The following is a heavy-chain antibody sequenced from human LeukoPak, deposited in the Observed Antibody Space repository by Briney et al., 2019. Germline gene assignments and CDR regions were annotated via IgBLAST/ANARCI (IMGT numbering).Heavy chain of an antibody. J-gene: IGHJ4*02. CDR1: GGTFSSYA. V-gene: IGHV1-69*13. D-gene: IGHD7-27*01. CDR2: IIPIFGTA. CDR3: ARKEKPLGNDY. Sequence: ASVKVSCKASGGTFSSYAVSWVRQAPGQGLEWMGGIIPIFGTANYAQKFQGRVTITADESTSTAYMELSSLRSEDTAVYYCARKEKPLGNDYWGQGTLVTVSS.